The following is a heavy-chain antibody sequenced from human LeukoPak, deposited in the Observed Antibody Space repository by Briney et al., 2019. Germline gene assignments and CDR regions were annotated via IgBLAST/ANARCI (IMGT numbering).Heavy chain of an antibody. J-gene: IGHJ4*02. CDR2: IKQDGSEK. V-gene: IGHV3-7*01. CDR3: ARVRGGYCSSTSCSHGMDY. D-gene: IGHD2-2*01. Sequence: PGGSLRLSCAASGFTFSSYWMSWVRQAPGKGLGWVANIKQDGSEKYYVDSVKGRFTISRDNAKNSLYLQMNSLRAEDTAAYYCARVRGGYCSSTSCSHGMDYWGQGTLVTVSS. CDR1: GFTFSSYW.